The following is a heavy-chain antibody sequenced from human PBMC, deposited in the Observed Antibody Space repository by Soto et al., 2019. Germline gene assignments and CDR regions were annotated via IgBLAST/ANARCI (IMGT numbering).Heavy chain of an antibody. CDR3: ARGGSGSTSSPEAFDS. CDR2: INPSGGST. Sequence: GASVKVSCKASGYTFISRYIHWVRQAPGQGLEWMGIINPSGGSTTYAQKFQGRVTMTRDTSTSTVYMELSSLRSEDTAVYYCARGGSGSTSSPEAFDSWGQGTMVTVSS. D-gene: IGHD2-2*01. J-gene: IGHJ3*02. V-gene: IGHV1-46*01. CDR1: GYTFISRY.